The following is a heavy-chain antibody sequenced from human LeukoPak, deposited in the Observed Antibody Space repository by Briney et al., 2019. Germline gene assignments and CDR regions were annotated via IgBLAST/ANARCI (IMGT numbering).Heavy chain of an antibody. Sequence: SETLSLTCTVSGGSISSYYWSWIRQPPGKGLEWIGYIHYSGSTNYNPSLKSRVTISVDTSKNQFSLKLSSVTAADTAVYYCARDQGPLAYCGGDCYSGWFDPWGQGTLVTVSS. J-gene: IGHJ5*02. CDR2: IHYSGST. D-gene: IGHD2-21*02. CDR1: GGSISSYY. V-gene: IGHV4-59*01. CDR3: ARDQGPLAYCGGDCYSGWFDP.